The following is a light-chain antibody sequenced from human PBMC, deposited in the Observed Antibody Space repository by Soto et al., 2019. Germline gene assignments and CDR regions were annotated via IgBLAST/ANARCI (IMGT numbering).Light chain of an antibody. V-gene: IGKV1-9*01. J-gene: IGKJ1*01. Sequence: IQLTQSPSSLSASVGDSVTITCRASQGITSYLAWYQQKPGKAPNLLIYGASTLQSGVPSRFSGSGSGTDFTLTISSLQAEDFATYYCQQLITYPQTFGQGTKVDIK. CDR2: GAS. CDR1: QGITSY. CDR3: QQLITYPQT.